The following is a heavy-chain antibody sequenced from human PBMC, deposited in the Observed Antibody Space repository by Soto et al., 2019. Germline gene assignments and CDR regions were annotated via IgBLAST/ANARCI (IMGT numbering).Heavy chain of an antibody. CDR3: STGHYYDSSGYYFNFDY. CDR2: IKSKTDGGTT. D-gene: IGHD3-22*01. Sequence: EVQLGESGGGLVKPGGSLRVSCAASGFTFRNAWMNWVRQAPGKGLEWVGLIKSKTDGGTTDYATPVKGRFTISRDDSKNTLFLQMDSLKTEDTAVYFCSTGHYYDSSGYYFNFDYWGQGILVTVSS. J-gene: IGHJ4*02. V-gene: IGHV3-15*01. CDR1: GFTFRNAW.